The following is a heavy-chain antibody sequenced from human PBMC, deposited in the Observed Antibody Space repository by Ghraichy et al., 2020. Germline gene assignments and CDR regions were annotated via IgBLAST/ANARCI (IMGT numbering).Heavy chain of an antibody. V-gene: IGHV4-59*08. J-gene: IGHJ6*02. CDR3: ASHTPGIDMGPARDGIAARPSSYYYYGMDV. CDR1: GGSISSYY. Sequence: SETLSLTCTVSGGSISSYYWSWIRQPPGKGLEWIGYIYYSGSTNYNPSLKSRVTISVDTSKNQFSLKLSSVTAADTAVYYCASHTPGIDMGPARDGIAARPSSYYYYGMDVWGQGTTVTVSS. D-gene: IGHD6-6*01. CDR2: IYYSGST.